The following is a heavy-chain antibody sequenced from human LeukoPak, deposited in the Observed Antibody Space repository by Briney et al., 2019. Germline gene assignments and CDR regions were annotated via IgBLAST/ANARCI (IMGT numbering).Heavy chain of an antibody. CDR2: IKQDGSEK. Sequence: GGSLRLSCAASGFTFSSYWMSRVRQAPGKGLEWVANIKQDGSEKYYVDSVKGRFTISRDNAKNSLYLQMNSLRAEDTAVYYCARRYCSGGSCYQYFDYWGQGTLVTVSS. CDR3: ARRYCSGGSCYQYFDY. D-gene: IGHD2-15*01. J-gene: IGHJ4*02. V-gene: IGHV3-7*01. CDR1: GFTFSSYW.